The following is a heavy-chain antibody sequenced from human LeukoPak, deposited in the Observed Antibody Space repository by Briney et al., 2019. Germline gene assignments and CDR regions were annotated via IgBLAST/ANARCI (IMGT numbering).Heavy chain of an antibody. D-gene: IGHD6-13*01. CDR3: ARKLGIAAAGTAYFDY. CDR1: GGSINSYY. CDR2: IYYSGST. Sequence: SETLSLTCTVSGGSINSYYWSWIRQPPGKGLEWIGYIYYSGSTNYNPSLKSRVTISVDTSKNQFSLKLSSVTAADTAVYYCARKLGIAAAGTAYFDYWGQGTLVTVSS. J-gene: IGHJ4*02. V-gene: IGHV4-59*08.